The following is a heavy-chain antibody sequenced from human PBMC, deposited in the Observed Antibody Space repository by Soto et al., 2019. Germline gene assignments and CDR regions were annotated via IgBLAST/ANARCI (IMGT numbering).Heavy chain of an antibody. D-gene: IGHD3-16*01. CDR2: IDASGNRI. V-gene: IGHV3-23*01. J-gene: IGHJ4*02. CDR1: GFTFSNSA. Sequence: EVQLLEYGGGLVQPGGSLRLSCTASGFTFSNSAMSWVRQAPGKGREWVSSIDASGNRIYQGDVAKGRFTISRDNSKNTLFLRMNSLRVDDTATYYCAKDRGGRGNEIDHWGQGTLITVSS. CDR3: AKDRGGRGNEIDH.